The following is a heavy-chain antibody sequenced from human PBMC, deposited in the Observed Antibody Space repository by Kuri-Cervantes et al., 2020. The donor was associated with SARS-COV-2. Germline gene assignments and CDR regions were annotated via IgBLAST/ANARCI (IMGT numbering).Heavy chain of an antibody. J-gene: IGHJ6*03. CDR1: GYTFTSYG. Sequence: ASVKVSCKASGYTFTSYGISWVRQAPGQGLEWMGWISAYNGNTNYAQKLQGRVTMTTDTSTSTAYMELRSLRSDDTAVYYCARYVRAPSQNNYYMDVWGKGTTVTVSS. V-gene: IGHV1-18*01. CDR2: ISAYNGNT. D-gene: IGHD1/OR15-1a*01. CDR3: ARYVRAPSQNNYYMDV.